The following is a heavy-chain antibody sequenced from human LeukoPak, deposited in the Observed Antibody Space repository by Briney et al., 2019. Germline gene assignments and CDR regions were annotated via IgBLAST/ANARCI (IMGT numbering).Heavy chain of an antibody. CDR3: ARVARGYGSGSRRALSN. CDR1: GYTFTSYD. V-gene: IGHV1-8*01. J-gene: IGHJ4*02. Sequence: ASVKVSCKASGYTFTSYDINWVRQATGQGLEWMGWMNPNSGNTGYAQKFQGRVTMTRNTSISTAYMELSSLRSEDTAVYYCARVARGYGSGSRRALSNWGQGTLVTVSS. CDR2: MNPNSGNT. D-gene: IGHD3-10*01.